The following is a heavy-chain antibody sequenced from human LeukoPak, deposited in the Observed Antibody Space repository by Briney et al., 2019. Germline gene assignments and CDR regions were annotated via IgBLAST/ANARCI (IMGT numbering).Heavy chain of an antibody. J-gene: IGHJ3*02. CDR1: GFTVSSKY. CDR3: AKDTRYGSETFGAFDI. CDR2: TSGGGGDT. Sequence: PGGSLRLSCVVSGFTVSSKYMTWVRQAPGKGLEWVSGTSGGGGDTSYADSVKGRFTISRDNSKNTLYLHMNSLRAEDTAVYYCAKDTRYGSETFGAFDIWGQGTMITVSS. V-gene: IGHV3-23*01. D-gene: IGHD3-10*01.